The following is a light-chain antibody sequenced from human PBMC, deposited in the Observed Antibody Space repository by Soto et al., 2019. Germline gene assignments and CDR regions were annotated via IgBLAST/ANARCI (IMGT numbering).Light chain of an antibody. CDR1: SSDVGAYDY. CDR2: EIN. Sequence: QSVLTQPTSASGSPGQSVTISCTGTSSDVGAYDYVSWYQQHPGKAPKLMIYEINKRLSGVPDRFSGSKSGNTASLTVSGLQAEDEADYYCSSFAGSNNFPYVFGTGTKVTVL. V-gene: IGLV2-8*01. CDR3: SSFAGSNNFPYV. J-gene: IGLJ1*01.